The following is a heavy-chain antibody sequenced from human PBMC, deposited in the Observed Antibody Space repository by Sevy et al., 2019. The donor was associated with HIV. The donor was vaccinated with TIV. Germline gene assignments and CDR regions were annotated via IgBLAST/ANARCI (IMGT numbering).Heavy chain of an antibody. CDR1: GGSISNNNYY. J-gene: IGHJ4*02. Sequence: SETLSLTCTVSGGSISNNNYYWGWIRQSPGKGLEWIGTINYSGSTDYNPSLKRRVTISVDTSKNQFSLKLSSVTAADTAVYYCARHALFTIFGVVIDPKMYYFDYWGQGTQVTVSS. D-gene: IGHD3-3*01. CDR3: ARHALFTIFGVVIDPKMYYFDY. V-gene: IGHV4-39*01. CDR2: INYSGST.